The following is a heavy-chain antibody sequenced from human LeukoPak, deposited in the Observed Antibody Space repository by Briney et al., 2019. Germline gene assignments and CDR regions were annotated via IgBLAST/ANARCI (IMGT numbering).Heavy chain of an antibody. Sequence: PSETLSLTCTVSGASISSNYWSWIRQSPGKELEWIAYINNNGRINYNPSLKSRATISADTSKNQFSLNVRSVTAADTAVYYCARGAGWYDYWGQGTQVTVFS. J-gene: IGHJ4*02. CDR2: INNNGRI. CDR1: GASISSNY. V-gene: IGHV4-59*08. D-gene: IGHD6-19*01. CDR3: ARGAGWYDY.